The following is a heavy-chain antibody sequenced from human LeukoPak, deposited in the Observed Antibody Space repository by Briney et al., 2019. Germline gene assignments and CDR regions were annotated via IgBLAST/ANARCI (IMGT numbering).Heavy chain of an antibody. CDR2: ISSSSSYI. CDR1: GFTFSSYS. CDR3: AMLYSSGYYDY. D-gene: IGHD3-22*01. Sequence: GGSLRLSCAASGFTFSSYSMNWVRQAPGKGLEWVSSISSSSSYIYYADSVKGRFTISRDNAKNSLYPQMNSLRAEDTAVYYCAMLYSSGYYDYWGQGTLVTVSS. V-gene: IGHV3-21*04. J-gene: IGHJ4*02.